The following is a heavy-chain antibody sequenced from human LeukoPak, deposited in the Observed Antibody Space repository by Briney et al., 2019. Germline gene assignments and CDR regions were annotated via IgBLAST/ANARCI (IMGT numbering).Heavy chain of an antibody. CDR2: IIPIFGTA. Sequence: GASVKVSCKASGGTFSGYAISWVRQAPGQGLEWMGGIIPIFGTANYAQKFQGRVTITADKSTSTAYMELSSLRSEDTAVYYCARAFPTPQYGSGSYYNDYYYYYMDVWGKGTTVTVSS. D-gene: IGHD3-10*01. V-gene: IGHV1-69*06. J-gene: IGHJ6*03. CDR3: ARAFPTPQYGSGSYYNDYYYYYMDV. CDR1: GGTFSGYA.